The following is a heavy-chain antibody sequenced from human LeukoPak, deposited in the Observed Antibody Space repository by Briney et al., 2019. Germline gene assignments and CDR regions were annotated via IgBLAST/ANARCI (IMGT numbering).Heavy chain of an antibody. CDR2: IYYSGST. V-gene: IGHV4-39*01. Sequence: SETLSLTCTVSGGSISSSSYYWGWIRQPPGKGLEWIGSIYYSGSTYYNPSLKSRVTISVDTSKNQFSLKLSSVTAADTAVYYCARLADCSSTSCYLGYYYYMDVWGKGTTVTISS. CDR1: GGSISSSSYY. J-gene: IGHJ6*03. D-gene: IGHD2-2*01. CDR3: ARLADCSSTSCYLGYYYYMDV.